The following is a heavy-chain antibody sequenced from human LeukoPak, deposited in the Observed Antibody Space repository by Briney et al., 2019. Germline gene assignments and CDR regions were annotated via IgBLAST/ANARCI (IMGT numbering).Heavy chain of an antibody. Sequence: SVKVSCKASGGTFSSYAISWVRHAPGQGLEWMGGIIPIFGTANYAQKFQGRVTITADESTSTAYMELSSLRSEDTAVCYCASFEGFGVVISEDYWGQGTLVTVSS. CDR3: ASFEGFGVVISEDY. D-gene: IGHD3-3*01. CDR2: IIPIFGTA. V-gene: IGHV1-69*01. J-gene: IGHJ4*02. CDR1: GGTFSSYA.